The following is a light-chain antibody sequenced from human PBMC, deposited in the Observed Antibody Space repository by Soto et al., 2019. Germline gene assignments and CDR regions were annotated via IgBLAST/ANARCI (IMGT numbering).Light chain of an antibody. CDR1: QSISSY. CDR2: DAS. Sequence: DIQMTQSPSSLSASVGDRGTITCRACQSISSYFNWYQQKPGKAPKLLIYDASNLETGVPSRFSSSGSGTDFTFTISSLHPEEMATYDCQQYDNLMITLGQFTRLEIK. V-gene: IGKV1-33*01. CDR3: QQYDNLMIT. J-gene: IGKJ5*01.